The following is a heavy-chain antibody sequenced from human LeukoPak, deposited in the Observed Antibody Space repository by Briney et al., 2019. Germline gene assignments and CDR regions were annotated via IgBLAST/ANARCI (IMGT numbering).Heavy chain of an antibody. J-gene: IGHJ4*02. D-gene: IGHD5-12*01. V-gene: IGHV4-30-4*08. CDR2: IYYSGST. Sequence: SETLSLTCTVSGGSISSGGYYWSWIRQHPGKGLEWIGYIYYSGSTYYNPSLKGRVTISVDTSKNQFSLKLSSVTAADTAVYYCARYYSGYDWAIDYWGQGTLVTVSS. CDR3: ARYYSGYDWAIDY. CDR1: GGSISSGGYY.